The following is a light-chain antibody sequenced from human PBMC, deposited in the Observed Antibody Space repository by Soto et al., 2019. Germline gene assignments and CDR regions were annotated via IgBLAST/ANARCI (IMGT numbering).Light chain of an antibody. CDR3: QQSFSVPLT. Sequence: DIQMTQSPSSLSASVGDRVTITCRAGQSISNYLNWYQQKPGKAPKLLIYAPSRLQSGVPSRFSGSGSGIDFTLTISSLQPEDFATYYCQQSFSVPLTFGGGTKVEI. CDR2: APS. V-gene: IGKV1-39*01. CDR1: QSISNY. J-gene: IGKJ4*01.